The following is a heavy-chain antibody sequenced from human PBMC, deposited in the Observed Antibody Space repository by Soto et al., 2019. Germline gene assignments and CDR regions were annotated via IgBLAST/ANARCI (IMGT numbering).Heavy chain of an antibody. Sequence: EVQLVETGGGLIQPGGSLRLSCAVSGFTVSTNYMSWVRQAPGKGLEWVSVIYYDDGSTYYADSVKGRFSISRDSSRNTLYRQMTSLRAEDTAVYYCASGQQVILRYYYGLDVWGQGTTVTVSS. J-gene: IGHJ6*02. D-gene: IGHD6-13*01. V-gene: IGHV3-53*02. CDR1: GFTVSTNY. CDR3: ASGQQVILRYYYGLDV. CDR2: IYYDDGST.